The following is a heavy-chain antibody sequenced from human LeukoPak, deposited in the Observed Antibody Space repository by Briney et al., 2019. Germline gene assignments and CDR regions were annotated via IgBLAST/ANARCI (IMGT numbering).Heavy chain of an antibody. D-gene: IGHD1-26*01. V-gene: IGHV1-69*04. CDR3: ARTKWEHYYFDY. J-gene: IGHJ4*02. CDR1: GGTFSSYA. CDR2: IIPILGIA. Sequence: ASVKVSCKASGGTFSSYAISWVRQAPGQGLEWMGRIIPILGIANYAQKFQGRVTITADKSTSTAYMELSSLRSEDTAVYYCARTKWEHYYFDYWGQGTLVTVSS.